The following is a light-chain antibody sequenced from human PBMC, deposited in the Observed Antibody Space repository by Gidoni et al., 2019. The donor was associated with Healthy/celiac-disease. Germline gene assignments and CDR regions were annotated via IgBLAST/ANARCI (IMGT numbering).Light chain of an antibody. Sequence: SYVLTQPPSVSVAPGQTARITCGGNNIGSKSVHWSQTKPGQAPVLVVDDDSGRPSGIPERFSGSNSGNTATLTISRVEAGDEADYYCQVGDSSSDHVVFGGGTKLTVL. J-gene: IGLJ2*01. V-gene: IGLV3-21*02. CDR3: QVGDSSSDHVV. CDR2: DDS. CDR1: NIGSKS.